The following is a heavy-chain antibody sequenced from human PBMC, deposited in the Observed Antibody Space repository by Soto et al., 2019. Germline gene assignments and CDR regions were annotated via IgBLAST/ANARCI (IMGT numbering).Heavy chain of an antibody. Sequence: SETRSLTCTFSGGSISSSSHYWGWIRQPPGKRLEWIGSSYYSGNTYYNPSLKSRVTISIDTSKNQFSLRLSSVTAADTAVYYCARQHVLIGLLASWGRGTLVPVSS. V-gene: IGHV4-39*01. CDR1: GGSISSSSHY. J-gene: IGHJ4*02. CDR3: ARQHVLIGLLAS. CDR2: SYYSGNT.